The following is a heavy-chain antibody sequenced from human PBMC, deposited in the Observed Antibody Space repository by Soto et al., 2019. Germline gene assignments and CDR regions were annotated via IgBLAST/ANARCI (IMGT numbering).Heavy chain of an antibody. D-gene: IGHD5-18*01. J-gene: IGHJ6*02. CDR3: AKALRDTAMDTYYYYYVMDV. CDR2: ISGSGGST. CDR1: GFTFSSYA. V-gene: IGHV3-23*01. Sequence: GGSLRLSCAASGFTFSSYAMSWVRQAPGKGLEWVSAISGSGGSTYYADSVKGRFTISRDNSKNTLYLQMNSLRAEDTAVYYCAKALRDTAMDTYYYYYVMDVWAQGTTVTVSS.